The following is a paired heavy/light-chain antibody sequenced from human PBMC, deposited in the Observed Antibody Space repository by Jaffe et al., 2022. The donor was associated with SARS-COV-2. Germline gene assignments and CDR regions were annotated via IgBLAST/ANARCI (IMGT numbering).Light chain of an antibody. CDR1: QSLVYTNGNTY. CDR2: KVS. J-gene: IGKJ1*01. CDR3: MQGTHWPWT. Sequence: DVVMTQSPLSLPVTLGQPASISCRSSQSLVYTNGNTYLNWFQQRPGQSPRRLIYKVSNRESGVPDRFSGSGSVTDFTLKISRVEAEDVGVYYCMQGTHWPWTFGQGTKVEIK. V-gene: IGKV2-30*01.
Heavy chain of an antibody. V-gene: IGHV3-7*01. J-gene: IGHJ4*02. D-gene: IGHD3-9*01. CDR3: ARGLAHY. Sequence: EVQLVESGGGLVQPGGSLRLSCAASGFTFSSYAMNWVRQAPGKGLEWVANIKEDGSEEYYVDSVKGRFTISRDNTKNSLYLQMNSLRIEDTAVYYCARGLAHYWGQGTLVTVSS. CDR1: GFTFSSYA. CDR2: IKEDGSEE.